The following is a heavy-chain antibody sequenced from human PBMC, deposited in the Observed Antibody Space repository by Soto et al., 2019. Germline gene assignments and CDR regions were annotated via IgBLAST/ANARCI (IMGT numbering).Heavy chain of an antibody. V-gene: IGHV2-5*02. CDR1: GFSLSTSGVG. CDR2: IYWDDDK. J-gene: IGHJ4*02. Sequence: QITLKESGPTLVKPTQTLTLTCTFSGFSLSTSGVGVGWIRQPPGKALEWLALIYWDDDKRYSPSLKSRLTITKDTSKTQVVLTMTNMDPVDTATYYCAHKMGGGDYAWVYDYWGQGTLVTVSS. D-gene: IGHD4-17*01. CDR3: AHKMGGGDYAWVYDY.